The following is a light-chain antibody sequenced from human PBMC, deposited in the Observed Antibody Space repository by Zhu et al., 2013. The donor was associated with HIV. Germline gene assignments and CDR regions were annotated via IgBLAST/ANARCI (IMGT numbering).Light chain of an antibody. Sequence: QSALTQPASVSGSPGQSITISCTGTSSDVGSYNLVSWYQQHPGKAPKLMIYEGSKRPSGVSNRFSGSKSGNTASLTISGLQAEDEADYYCCSYTSKSTLALFGGGTRLTVL. CDR3: CSYTSKSTLAL. CDR2: EGS. CDR1: SSDVGSYNL. V-gene: IGLV2-14*02. J-gene: IGLJ3*02.